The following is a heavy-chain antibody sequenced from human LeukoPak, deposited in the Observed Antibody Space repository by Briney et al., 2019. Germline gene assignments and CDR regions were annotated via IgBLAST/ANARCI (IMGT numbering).Heavy chain of an antibody. Sequence: SETLSLTRTVSGGSISSSSYYWGWIRQPPGKGLEWIGSIYYSGSTYYNPSLKSRVTISVDTSKNQFSLKLSSVTAADTAVYYCARLGGIFDPWGQGTLVTVSS. CDR1: GGSISSSSYY. D-gene: IGHD3-16*01. CDR3: ARLGGIFDP. J-gene: IGHJ5*02. V-gene: IGHV4-39*01. CDR2: IYYSGST.